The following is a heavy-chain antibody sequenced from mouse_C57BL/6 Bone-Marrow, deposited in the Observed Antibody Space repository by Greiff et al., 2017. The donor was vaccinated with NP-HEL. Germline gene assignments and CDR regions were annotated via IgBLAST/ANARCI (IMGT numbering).Heavy chain of an antibody. CDR1: GYTFTSYW. D-gene: IGHD1-1*01. Sequence: VQLQQSGTVLARPGASVKMSCKTSGYTFTSYWMHWVKQRPGQGLAWIGAIYPGNSDTSYNQKFKGKAKLTAVPSASTAYMELSSLTNEYSAVYYCFITTVVATRYWYFDVWGTGTTVTVSS. V-gene: IGHV1-5*01. CDR3: FITTVVATRYWYFDV. J-gene: IGHJ1*03. CDR2: IYPGNSDT.